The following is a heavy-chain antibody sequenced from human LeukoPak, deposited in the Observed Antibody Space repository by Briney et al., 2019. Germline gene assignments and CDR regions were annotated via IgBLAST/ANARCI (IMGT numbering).Heavy chain of an antibody. J-gene: IGHJ4*02. CDR2: IYYSGST. V-gene: IGHV4-59*01. Sequence: SETLSLTCTVSGGSISSYYRSWIRQPPGKGLEWIGYIYYSGSTNYNPSLKSRVTISVDTSKNQFSLKLSSVTAADTAVYYCARVSGYDWESFYDYWGQGTLVTVSS. CDR1: GGSISSYY. D-gene: IGHD5-12*01. CDR3: ARVSGYDWESFYDY.